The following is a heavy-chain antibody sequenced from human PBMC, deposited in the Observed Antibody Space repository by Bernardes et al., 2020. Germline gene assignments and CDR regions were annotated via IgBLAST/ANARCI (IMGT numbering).Heavy chain of an antibody. D-gene: IGHD6-6*01. CDR3: ARGLGARPFYYYYYMDV. CDR1: GGTFSSYA. Sequence: SVKVSCKASGGTFSSYAISWVRQAPGQGLEWMGGIIPIFGTANYAQKFQGRVTITADESTSTAYMELSSLRSEDTAVYYCARGLGARPFYYYYYMDVWGKGTTVTVSS. CDR2: IIPIFGTA. V-gene: IGHV1-69*13. J-gene: IGHJ6*03.